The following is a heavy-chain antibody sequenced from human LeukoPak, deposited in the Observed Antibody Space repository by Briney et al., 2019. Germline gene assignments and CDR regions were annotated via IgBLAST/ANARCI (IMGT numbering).Heavy chain of an antibody. J-gene: IGHJ6*02. CDR2: INHSGST. D-gene: IGHD3-9*01. Sequence: SETLSLTYAVYGGSFSGYYWSWIRQPPGKGLEWIGEINHSGSTDYNPSLKSRVTISVDTSKNQFSLKLSSVTAADTAVYYCAMSYDILTHYGMDVWGQGTTVTVSS. CDR3: AMSYDILTHYGMDV. V-gene: IGHV4-34*01. CDR1: GGSFSGYY.